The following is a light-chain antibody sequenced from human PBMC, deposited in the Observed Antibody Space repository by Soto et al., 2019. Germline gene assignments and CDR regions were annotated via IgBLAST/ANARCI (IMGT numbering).Light chain of an antibody. CDR1: QSVSSN. J-gene: IGKJ5*01. V-gene: IGKV3-15*01. CDR2: GAS. CDR3: HQYDNWPKT. Sequence: EVVGTPTTTTLCVSPGDRATLSSRASQSVSSNLAGYQQTPRQDPRLLSYGASTSATGIPARVSSGGSGTEVTLPISSLQSEDFEVYYCHQYDNWPKTFGQGTRLEIK.